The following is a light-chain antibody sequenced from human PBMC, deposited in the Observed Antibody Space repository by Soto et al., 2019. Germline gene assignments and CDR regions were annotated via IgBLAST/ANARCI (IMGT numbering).Light chain of an antibody. J-gene: IGKJ1*01. CDR2: GAS. V-gene: IGKV3-15*01. CDR3: QQYNNWPPQGT. Sequence: EIVMTQSPATLSVSPGERATLSCSASQSVSSNLAWYQQKPGQAPRLLIYGASTRATGIPARFSGSGSGTEFTLTISSLQSEDFAVYYCQQYNNWPPQGTFGQGTKVEIK. CDR1: QSVSSN.